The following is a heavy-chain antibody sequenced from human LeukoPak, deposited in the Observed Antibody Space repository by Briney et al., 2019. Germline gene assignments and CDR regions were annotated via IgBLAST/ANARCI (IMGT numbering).Heavy chain of an antibody. CDR1: GGSISSYY. D-gene: IGHD2-21*01. CDR3: ASYSGDAVTQYYYYYYMDV. V-gene: IGHV4-59*01. Sequence: SETLSLTCTVSGGSISSYYWSWIRQPPGKGLEWIGYIYYSGSTNYNPSLKSRVTISVDTSKNQFSLKLSSVTAADTAVYYCASYSGDAVTQYYYYYYMDVWGKGTTVTVSS. J-gene: IGHJ6*03. CDR2: IYYSGST.